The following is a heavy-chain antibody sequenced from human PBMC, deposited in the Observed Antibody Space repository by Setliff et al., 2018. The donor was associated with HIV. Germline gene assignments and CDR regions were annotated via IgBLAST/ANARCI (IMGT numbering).Heavy chain of an antibody. CDR3: ARGGRSLAAQTWFDP. CDR1: GGSFSDYY. Sequence: SETLSLTCAVYGGSFSDYYWSWIRQPPGKGLEWIGEINHSGSTNYNPSLKSRVTISVDTSKNQFSLKLSSVTAADTAVYYCARGGRSLAAQTWFDPWGQGTLGTVS. V-gene: IGHV4-34*01. CDR2: INHSGST. D-gene: IGHD6-6*01. J-gene: IGHJ5*02.